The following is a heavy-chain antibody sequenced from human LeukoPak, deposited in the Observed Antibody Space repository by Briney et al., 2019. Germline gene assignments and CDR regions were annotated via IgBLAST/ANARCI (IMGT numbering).Heavy chain of an antibody. V-gene: IGHV1-69*13. J-gene: IGHJ6*02. CDR1: GGTSSSYA. CDR3: AGLPGYCSSTSCHEYYYYGMDV. D-gene: IGHD2-2*01. Sequence: ASVKVSCKASGGTSSSYAISWVRQAPGQGLEWMGGIIPIFGTANYAQKFQGRVTITADESTSTAYMELSSLRSEDTAVYYCAGLPGYCSSTSCHEYYYYGMDVWGQGTTVTVSS. CDR2: IIPIFGTA.